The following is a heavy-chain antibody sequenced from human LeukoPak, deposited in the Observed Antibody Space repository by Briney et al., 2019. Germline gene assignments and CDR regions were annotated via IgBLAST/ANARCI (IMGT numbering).Heavy chain of an antibody. V-gene: IGHV1-69*05. CDR2: IIPIFGTA. J-gene: IGHJ3*02. CDR3: ARDWNYYYDSSGYYLDAFDI. D-gene: IGHD3-22*01. CDR1: GGTFSSYA. Sequence: ASVKVSCEASGGTFSSYAISWVRQAPGQGLEWMGRIIPIFGTANYAQKFQGRVTITTDESTSTAYMELSSLRSEDTAVYYCARDWNYYYDSSGYYLDAFDIWGQGTMVTVSS.